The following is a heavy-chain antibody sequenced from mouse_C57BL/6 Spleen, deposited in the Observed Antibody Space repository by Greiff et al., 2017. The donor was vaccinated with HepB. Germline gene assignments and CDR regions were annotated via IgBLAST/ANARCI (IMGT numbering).Heavy chain of an antibody. CDR2: FYPGSGSI. CDR1: GYTFTEYT. Sequence: VQLQQSGAELVKPGASVKLSCKASGYTFTEYTIHWVKQRSGQGLEWIGWFYPGSGSIKYNEKFKDKATLTADKSSSTVYMELSRLTSEDSAVYFCARHEDDYDGGGYYAMDYWGQGTSVTVSS. D-gene: IGHD2-4*01. CDR3: ARHEDDYDGGGYYAMDY. J-gene: IGHJ4*01. V-gene: IGHV1-62-2*01.